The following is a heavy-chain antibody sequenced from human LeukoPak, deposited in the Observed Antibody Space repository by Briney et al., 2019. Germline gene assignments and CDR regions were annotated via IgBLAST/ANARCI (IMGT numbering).Heavy chain of an antibody. J-gene: IGHJ6*04. CDR3: AREASLNYLDV. D-gene: IGHD3-10*01. Sequence: GGSLRLSCAASAFTFSSYWMSWVRQAPGKGLEWVANINQDGSEKYYVDSLKGRFTISRDKAKNSLYLKMNSLRAEDTAVYYCAREASLNYLDVWGKGTTVTVSS. CDR2: INQDGSEK. CDR1: AFTFSSYW. V-gene: IGHV3-7*01.